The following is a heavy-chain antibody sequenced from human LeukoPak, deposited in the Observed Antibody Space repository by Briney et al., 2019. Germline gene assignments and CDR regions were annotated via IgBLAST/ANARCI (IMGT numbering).Heavy chain of an antibody. J-gene: IGHJ4*02. V-gene: IGHV4-4*02. CDR1: GGSISSINW. CDR2: IYHSGST. CDR3: ARRTRYNWNDVPYYFDY. D-gene: IGHD1-20*01. Sequence: SGTLSLTCAVSGGSISSINWWTWVRQPPGKGLEWIGEIYHSGSTNYNPSLKSRVTISVDKSKNQFSLKENSVTAADTAVYYCARRTRYNWNDVPYYFDYWGQGTLVTVSS.